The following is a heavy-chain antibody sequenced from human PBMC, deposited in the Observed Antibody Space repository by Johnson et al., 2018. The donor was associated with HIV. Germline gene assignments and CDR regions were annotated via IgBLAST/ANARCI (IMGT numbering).Heavy chain of an antibody. V-gene: IGHV3-74*02. CDR3: ARMGLTGAFDI. CDR1: GFTFNNYW. J-gene: IGHJ3*02. D-gene: IGHD3-9*01. CDR2: FNNDGNTT. Sequence: VQLVESGGGLVQPGGSLRLSCAASGFTFNNYWMHWVRQAPGQGLVWVSRFNNDGNTTTYADSVKGRFTISRDNAKNTLYLQMDSLRAEDTAVYYCARMGLTGAFDIWGQGTMVTVSS.